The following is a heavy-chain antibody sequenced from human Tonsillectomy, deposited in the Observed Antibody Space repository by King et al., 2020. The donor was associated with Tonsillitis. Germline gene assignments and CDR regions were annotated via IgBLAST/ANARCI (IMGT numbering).Heavy chain of an antibody. CDR3: ARVDVLRYFDWLSYYYGMDV. V-gene: IGHV3-7*03. Sequence: VQLVESGGGLVQPGGSLRLSCAASGFTFSSYWMSWVRQAPGKGLEWVANIKQDGSEKYYVDSVKGRFTISRDNAKNSLYLQMNSLRAEDTAVYYCARVDVLRYFDWLSYYYGMDVWGQGTTVTVSS. CDR1: GFTFSSYW. J-gene: IGHJ6*02. D-gene: IGHD3-9*01. CDR2: IKQDGSEK.